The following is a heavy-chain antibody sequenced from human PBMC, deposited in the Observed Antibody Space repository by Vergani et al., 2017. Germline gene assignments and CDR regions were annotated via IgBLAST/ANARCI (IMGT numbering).Heavy chain of an antibody. CDR3: ARESNYASPQTDAFDM. J-gene: IGHJ3*02. Sequence: QVQLQESGPGLVKPSETLSLTCTVSGGSISSYYWSWIRQPPGKGLEWIGYIYYSGSTNYNPSLKSRVTISVDTSKNQFSLKLSSVTAADTAVYYCARESNYASPQTDAFDMWGQGTMVTVSS. D-gene: IGHD4-11*01. CDR1: GGSISSYY. V-gene: IGHV4-59*01. CDR2: IYYSGST.